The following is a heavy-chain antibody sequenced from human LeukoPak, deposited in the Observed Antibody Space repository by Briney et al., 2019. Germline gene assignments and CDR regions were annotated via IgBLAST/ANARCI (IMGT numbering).Heavy chain of an antibody. V-gene: IGHV1-2*02. CDR3: ARDRETRNGDLDY. D-gene: IGHD4-17*01. CDR1: GYTFTSYA. CDR2: INPNSGGT. Sequence: ASVKVSCKASGYTFTSYAMNWVRQAPGQGLEWMGWINPNSGGTNYAQKFQGRVTMTRDTSISTAYMELSRLRSDDTAVYYCARDRETRNGDLDYWGQGTLVTVSS. J-gene: IGHJ4*02.